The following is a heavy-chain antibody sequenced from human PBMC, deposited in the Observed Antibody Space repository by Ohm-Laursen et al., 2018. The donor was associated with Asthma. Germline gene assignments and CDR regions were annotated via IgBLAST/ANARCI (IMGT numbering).Heavy chain of an antibody. J-gene: IGHJ4*02. CDR2: INPSGGST. Sequence: ASVKVSCKASGYTFTGYYMHWVRQAPGQGLEWMGIINPSGGSTSYAQKFQGRVTMTRDTSTSTVYMELSSLRSEDTAVYYCARDRSDTATVDYFDYWGQGTPVTVSS. V-gene: IGHV1-46*01. CDR1: GYTFTGYY. CDR3: ARDRSDTATVDYFDY. D-gene: IGHD5-18*01.